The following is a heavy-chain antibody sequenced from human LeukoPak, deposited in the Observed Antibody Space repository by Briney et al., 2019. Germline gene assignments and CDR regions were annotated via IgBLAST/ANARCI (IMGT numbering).Heavy chain of an antibody. CDR1: GFTFSNYG. D-gene: IGHD3-9*01. V-gene: IGHV3-30*03. J-gene: IGHJ4*02. Sequence: PGRSLRLSCAASGFTFSNYGMHWVRQAPGKGLEWVTLISYDGSNKYYADSVKGRFTISRDNSKNTLYLQMNSLRAEDTAVYYCARTYYDILTGYNPYFDYWGQGILVTVSS. CDR2: ISYDGSNK. CDR3: ARTYYDILTGYNPYFDY.